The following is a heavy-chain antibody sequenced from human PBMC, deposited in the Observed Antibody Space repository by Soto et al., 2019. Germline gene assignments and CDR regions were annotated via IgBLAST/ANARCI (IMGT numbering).Heavy chain of an antibody. CDR2: IKSKTDGGTT. CDR1: GFTFSNAW. D-gene: IGHD3-10*01. J-gene: IGHJ4*02. V-gene: IGHV3-15*01. CDR3: TTELLLWFGESY. Sequence: GGSLRLSCAASGFTFSNAWMSWVRQAPGKGLEWVGRIKSKTDGGTTDYAAPVKGRFTISRDDSKNTLYLQMNSLKTEDTAVYYCTTELLLWFGESYWGQGTLVTVSS.